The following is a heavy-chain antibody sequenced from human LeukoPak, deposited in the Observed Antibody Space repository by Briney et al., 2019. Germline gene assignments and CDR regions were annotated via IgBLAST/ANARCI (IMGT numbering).Heavy chain of an antibody. Sequence: PGGSLRLSCAASGFTFSDFTMNWVRQAPGKGLEWVSCIGGSSDSYIYYSDSVRGRFTISRDNAKNSLHLQMNSLTAEGTAVYYCARAVPGLDYWGQGILVTVSS. CDR1: GFTFSDFT. V-gene: IGHV3-21*01. CDR2: IGGSSDSYI. D-gene: IGHD1-14*01. CDR3: ARAVPGLDY. J-gene: IGHJ4*02.